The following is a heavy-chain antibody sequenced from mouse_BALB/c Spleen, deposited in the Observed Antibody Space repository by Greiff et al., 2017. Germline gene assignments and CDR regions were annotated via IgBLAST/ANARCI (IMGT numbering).Heavy chain of an antibody. CDR2: ISYSGST. D-gene: IGHD1-1*02. Sequence: EVKLMESGPSLVKPSQTLSLTCSASGYSITSGYWNWIRKFPGNKLEYMGYISYSGSTYYNPSLKSRSSITRDTSKNQYYLLLNSVTTEDTATYYCAKVGGYYAMDYWGQGTSVTVSS. J-gene: IGHJ4*01. V-gene: IGHV3-8*02. CDR1: GYSITSGY. CDR3: AKVGGYYAMDY.